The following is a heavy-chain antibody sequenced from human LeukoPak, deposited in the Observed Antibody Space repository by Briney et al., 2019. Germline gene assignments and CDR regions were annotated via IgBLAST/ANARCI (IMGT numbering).Heavy chain of an antibody. Sequence: GGSLRLSCAASGFTFSSSAVSWVRQAPGKGLEWVSAISNDGGYTYYADSVKGRFTISRDNSKNTLYLQMNSLRAEDTAVYYCAKVAAVAGSKRILFDYWGQGTLVTVSS. CDR1: GFTFSSSA. CDR3: AKVAAVAGSKRILFDY. J-gene: IGHJ4*02. CDR2: ISNDGGYT. D-gene: IGHD6-19*01. V-gene: IGHV3-23*01.